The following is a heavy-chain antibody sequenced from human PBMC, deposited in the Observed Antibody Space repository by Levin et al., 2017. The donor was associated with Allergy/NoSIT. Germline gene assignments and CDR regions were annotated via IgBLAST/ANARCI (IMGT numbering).Heavy chain of an antibody. D-gene: IGHD4-17*01. Sequence: SQTLSLTCTVSGGSISPYYWSWIRQPPGKGLEYIGYIYYSGSTNLNPSLRSRVTILVDTSKNQLSLKLSSVTAADTALYYCARAGTVTTRGVFDIWGQGTMVTVSS. CDR3: ARAGTVTTRGVFDI. CDR2: IYYSGST. V-gene: IGHV4-59*01. CDR1: GGSISPYY. J-gene: IGHJ3*02.